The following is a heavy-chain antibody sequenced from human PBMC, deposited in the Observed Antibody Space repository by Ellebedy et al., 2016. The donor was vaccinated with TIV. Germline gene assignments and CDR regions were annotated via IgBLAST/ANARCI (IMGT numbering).Heavy chain of an antibody. Sequence: GGSLRLSXAASGFTFSSYAMSWVRQAPGKGLEWVSAISGSGGSTYYADSVKGRFTISRDNSKNTLYLQMNSLRAEDTAVYYCAKALGGQLPPYNWFDPWGQGTLVTVSS. V-gene: IGHV3-23*01. CDR2: ISGSGGST. CDR3: AKALGGQLPPYNWFDP. J-gene: IGHJ5*02. D-gene: IGHD3-16*01. CDR1: GFTFSSYA.